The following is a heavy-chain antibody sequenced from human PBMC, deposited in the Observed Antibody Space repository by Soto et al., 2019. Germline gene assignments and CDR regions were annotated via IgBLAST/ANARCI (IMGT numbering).Heavy chain of an antibody. J-gene: IGHJ4*02. D-gene: IGHD3-22*01. CDR2: IDWDEDM. V-gene: IGHV2-70*04. Sequence: ESGPTLVNPTETLTLTCTFSGFSLSTSGMRVSWIRQAPVKDLEWLARIDWDEDMFYSTSLNTRLTISKDTSKNQVVLTITKMDHVDTATYYCARMWSDYDSSGLDYWGQGILVTVSS. CDR1: GFSLSTSGMR. CDR3: ARMWSDYDSSGLDY.